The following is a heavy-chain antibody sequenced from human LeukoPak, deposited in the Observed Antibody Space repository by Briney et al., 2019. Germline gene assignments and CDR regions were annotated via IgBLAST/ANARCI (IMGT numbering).Heavy chain of an antibody. J-gene: IGHJ4*02. V-gene: IGHV3-11*01. CDR3: ARVPLKISLVGATPNYFDY. CDR1: GFTFSNYA. Sequence: RAGGSLRLSCAASGFTFSNYAMSWVRQAPGKGLEWVSYISSSGSTIYYADSVKGRFTISRDNAKNSLYLQMNSLRAEDTAVYYCARVPLKISLVGATPNYFDYWGQGTLVTVSS. CDR2: ISSSGSTI. D-gene: IGHD1-26*01.